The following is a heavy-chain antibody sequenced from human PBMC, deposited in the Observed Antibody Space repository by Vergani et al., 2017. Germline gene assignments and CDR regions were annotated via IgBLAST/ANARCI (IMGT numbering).Heavy chain of an antibody. CDR3: ARDRVDVVVVVAATSRWFDP. CDR1: GYSISSGYY. Sequence: QVQLQESGPGLVKPSETLSLTCTVSGYSISSGYYWGWIRQPPGKGLEWIGSIYHSGSTYYNPSLKSRVTISVDTSKNQFSLKLSSVTAADTAVYYCARDRVDVVVVVAATSRWFDPWGQGTLVTVSS. J-gene: IGHJ5*02. D-gene: IGHD2-15*01. V-gene: IGHV4-38-2*02. CDR2: IYHSGST.